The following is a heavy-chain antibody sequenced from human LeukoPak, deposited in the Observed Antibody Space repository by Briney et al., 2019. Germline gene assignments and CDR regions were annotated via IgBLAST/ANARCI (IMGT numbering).Heavy chain of an antibody. J-gene: IGHJ4*02. V-gene: IGHV4-39*01. CDR1: GGSISSSSYS. CDR3: ARHGAAAGTDY. D-gene: IGHD6-13*01. CDR2: IYYSGST. Sequence: SETLSLTCTVSGGSISSSSYSWGWIRQPPGKGLEWIGSIYYSGSTYYNPSLKSRVTISVDTSKNQFSLKLSSVTAADTAVYYCARHGAAAGTDYWGQGTLVTVSS.